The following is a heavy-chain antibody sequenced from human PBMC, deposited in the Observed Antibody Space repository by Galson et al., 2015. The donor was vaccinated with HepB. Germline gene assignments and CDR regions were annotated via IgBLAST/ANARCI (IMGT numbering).Heavy chain of an antibody. CDR3: AKTTGRFSADFF. Sequence: SLRLSCAASGLTKYATTWVRQAPGKGLEWVSTIGGNDGTTYYADSVKGRFTTSRDNSKNTLYLQMNSLRVEDTAIYYCAKTTGRFSADFFWGQGTLVTVSS. D-gene: IGHD2-8*02. V-gene: IGHV3-23*01. J-gene: IGHJ1*01. CDR1: GLTKYA. CDR2: IGGNDGTT.